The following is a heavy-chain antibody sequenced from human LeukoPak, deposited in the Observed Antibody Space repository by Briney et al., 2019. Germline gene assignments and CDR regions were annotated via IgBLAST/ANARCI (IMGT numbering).Heavy chain of an antibody. Sequence: EWIGYIYYSGSTNYNPSLKSRVTISIDTSKNQFSLKLSSVTAADTAVYYCARDRPGDWFDHWGQGTLVTVSS. V-gene: IGHV4-59*01. CDR2: IYYSGST. J-gene: IGHJ5*02. CDR3: ARDRPGDWFDH.